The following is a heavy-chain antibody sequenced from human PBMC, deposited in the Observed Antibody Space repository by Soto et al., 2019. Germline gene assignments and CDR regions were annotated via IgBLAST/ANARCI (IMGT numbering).Heavy chain of an antibody. J-gene: IGHJ4*02. D-gene: IGHD6-19*01. CDR1: GFTSSSYS. V-gene: IGHV3-23*01. CDR2: ISGSGGST. Sequence: GGSLRLSCAASGFTSSSYSMSWVRQAPGKGLEWVSAISGSGGSTYFADSVKGRFTISRDNSKNTLYLQMNSLRAEDTAVYYCAKPWRSGWYYFDYWGQGTLVTVSS. CDR3: AKPWRSGWYYFDY.